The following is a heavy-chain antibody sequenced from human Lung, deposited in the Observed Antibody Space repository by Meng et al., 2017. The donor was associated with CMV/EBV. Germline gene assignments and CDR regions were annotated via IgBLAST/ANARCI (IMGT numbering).Heavy chain of an antibody. CDR1: DYSISSGFY. CDR2: IHHTGSS. Sequence: LRLSCTVSDYSISSGFYWGCVRQPPGKGLEWIGSIHHTGSSYYNPSLKSRVTLSVDTSKNQFSLKVTSVTAADTAVYYCARGIFGVVDYWGHGTLVTVSS. J-gene: IGHJ4*01. V-gene: IGHV4-38-2*02. CDR3: ARGIFGVVDY. D-gene: IGHD3-3*01.